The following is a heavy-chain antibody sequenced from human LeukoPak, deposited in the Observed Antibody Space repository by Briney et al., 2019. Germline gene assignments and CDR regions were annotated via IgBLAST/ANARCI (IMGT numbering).Heavy chain of an antibody. CDR3: ARLQRITMAGPDYWYFDL. CDR1: GDSINSYY. V-gene: IGHV4-59*01. Sequence: SQTLSLTCTVSGDSINSYYWSWIRQPPEKGLEWIVYIYYSGTTSYNPSLKGRVTISVDTSKTQFSLKMNSVTAADTAVYYCARLQRITMAGPDYWYFDLWGRGTLVTVSS. D-gene: IGHD3-10*01. CDR2: IYYSGTT. J-gene: IGHJ2*01.